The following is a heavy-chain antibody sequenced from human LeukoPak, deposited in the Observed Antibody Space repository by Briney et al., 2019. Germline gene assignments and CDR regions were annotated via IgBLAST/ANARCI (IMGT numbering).Heavy chain of an antibody. J-gene: IGHJ5*01. CDR3: ARVPEPRGSWYWLGS. Sequence: PGRSVRLSCAASGFTFSSYALHWVRQAPGKGLEWVAVISSDGSSKYYADSVKGRFTISRDNSRNTLYLQMNSLRVEDTAVYYCARVPEPRGSWYWLGSWGLGTLLTVSS. CDR1: GFTFSSYA. CDR2: ISSDGSSK. V-gene: IGHV3-30-3*01. D-gene: IGHD6-13*01.